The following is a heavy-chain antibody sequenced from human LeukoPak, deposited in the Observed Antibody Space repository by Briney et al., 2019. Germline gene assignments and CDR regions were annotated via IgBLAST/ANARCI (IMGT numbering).Heavy chain of an antibody. J-gene: IGHJ4*02. D-gene: IGHD1-1*01. Sequence: GGSLRLSCAASGFTSSTSVMSWVRQAPGKGLEWVSAISGTGSSTNYADSVKGRFTISRDNSKNSLYLQMNSLRAEDTAVYYCARFTRYSFDYWGQGTLVTVSS. V-gene: IGHV3-23*01. CDR3: ARFTRYSFDY. CDR1: GFTSSTSV. CDR2: ISGTGSST.